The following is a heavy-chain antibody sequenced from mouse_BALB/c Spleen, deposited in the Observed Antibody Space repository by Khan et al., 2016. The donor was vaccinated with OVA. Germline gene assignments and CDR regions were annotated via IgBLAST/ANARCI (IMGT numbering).Heavy chain of an antibody. J-gene: IGHJ2*01. D-gene: IGHD2-14*01. V-gene: IGHV5-6-5*01. CDR1: GFTFSSYV. Sequence: EVQLQESGGGSVKPGGSLKLSCVVSGFTFSSYVMSWVRQTPAKRLEWVASISSGGSTYYPDSVKGRFTISRDNARNIVYLQMSSLRSEDMAMYFCTREAYRYDEYYFDYWGQGTTLTVSS. CDR2: ISSGGST. CDR3: TREAYRYDEYYFDY.